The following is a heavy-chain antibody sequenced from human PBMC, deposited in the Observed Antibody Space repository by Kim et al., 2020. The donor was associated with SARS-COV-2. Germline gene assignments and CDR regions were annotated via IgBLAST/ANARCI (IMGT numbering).Heavy chain of an antibody. D-gene: IGHD3-9*01. CDR2: IIPIFGTA. V-gene: IGHV1-69*13. Sequence: SVKVSCKASGGTFSSYAISWVRQAPGQGLEWMGGIIPIFGTANYAQKFQGRVTITADESTSTAYTELSSLRSEDTAVYYCARDSNYDILTGYTYYYGMDVWGQGTTVTVSS. CDR1: GGTFSSYA. CDR3: ARDSNYDILTGYTYYYGMDV. J-gene: IGHJ6*02.